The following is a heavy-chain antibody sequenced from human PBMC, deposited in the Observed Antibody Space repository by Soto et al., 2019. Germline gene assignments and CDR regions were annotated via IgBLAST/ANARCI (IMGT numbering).Heavy chain of an antibody. CDR3: ASNKYYYGSGSYYPKYYYYGMDV. CDR1: GGTFSSYA. J-gene: IGHJ6*02. Sequence: QVQLVQSEAEVKKPGSSVKVSCKASGGTFSSYAISWVRQAPGQGLEWMGGIIPIFGTANYEQKFQGRVTITADESTSTDYMELSSLRSEDTAVYYCASNKYYYGSGSYYPKYYYYGMDVWGQGTTVTVSS. V-gene: IGHV1-69*01. CDR2: IIPIFGTA. D-gene: IGHD3-10*01.